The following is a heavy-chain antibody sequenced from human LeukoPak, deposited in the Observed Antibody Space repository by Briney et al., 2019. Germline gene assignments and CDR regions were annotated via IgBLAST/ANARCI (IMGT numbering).Heavy chain of an antibody. CDR2: IYYSGST. V-gene: IGHV4-39*07. J-gene: IGHJ4*02. CDR3: ARHGEYYYDSSGYYWGYYFDY. D-gene: IGHD3-22*01. Sequence: SETLSLTCTVSGGSISSSSYYWGWIRQPPGKGLEWIGSIYYSGSTYYNPSLKSRVTISVDTSKNQFSLQLTSVTAADTAVYYCARHGEYYYDSSGYYWGYYFDYWGQGTLVTVSS. CDR1: GGSISSSSYY.